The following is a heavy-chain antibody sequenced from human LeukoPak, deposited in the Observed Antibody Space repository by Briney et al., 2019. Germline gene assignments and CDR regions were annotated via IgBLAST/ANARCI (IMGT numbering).Heavy chain of an antibody. Sequence: ASVSVSCNASGYTLTIYGISWVRHAPGQGLEWMGCIYNYNGSTNYAQKFQGRVTMTTDTTTSIAYMELRSLRSDDTAVYYCARDTDGSASVFDYWGQGTLVTVLS. D-gene: IGHD3-10*01. CDR2: IYNYNGST. J-gene: IGHJ4*02. V-gene: IGHV1-18*01. CDR1: GYTLTIYG. CDR3: ARDTDGSASVFDY.